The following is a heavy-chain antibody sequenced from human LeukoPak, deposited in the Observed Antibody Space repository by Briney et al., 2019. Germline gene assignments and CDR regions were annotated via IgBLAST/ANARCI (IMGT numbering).Heavy chain of an antibody. Sequence: SETLSLTCAVSGYSISSGYYWGWIRQPPGKGLEWIGSLYHSGSTYYNPSLKSRVTISVDTSKNQFSLKLTSVTAADTAVYYCARGGYSYGYYNYFMDVWGKGTTVTVSS. CDR2: LYHSGST. CDR3: ARGGYSYGYYNYFMDV. CDR1: GYSISSGYY. J-gene: IGHJ6*03. D-gene: IGHD5-18*01. V-gene: IGHV4-38-2*01.